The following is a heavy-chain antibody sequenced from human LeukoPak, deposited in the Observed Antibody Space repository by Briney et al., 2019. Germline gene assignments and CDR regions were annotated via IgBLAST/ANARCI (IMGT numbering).Heavy chain of an antibody. Sequence: SSETLSLTCTVSGGSISSSSYYWGWVRQAPGKGLEWISVISNSGDTTYYADSVKGRFTISRDNSKNTLCVQMNGLRDDDTAIYYCAKISTRGSSQATDYWGQGTLVTVSS. D-gene: IGHD6-6*01. CDR3: AKISTRGSSQATDY. V-gene: IGHV3-23*01. J-gene: IGHJ4*02. CDR2: ISNSGDTT. CDR1: GGSISSSSYY.